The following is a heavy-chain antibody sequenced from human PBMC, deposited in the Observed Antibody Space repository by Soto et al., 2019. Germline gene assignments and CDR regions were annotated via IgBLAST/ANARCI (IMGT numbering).Heavy chain of an antibody. J-gene: IGHJ6*02. CDR2: IKQDGSEK. CDR1: GFTFSSYW. D-gene: IGHD6-19*01. V-gene: IGHV3-7*01. CDR3: ATVPSGWYPSSYYYYYGMDV. Sequence: PGGSLRLSCAASGFTFSSYWMSWVRQAPGKGLEWVANIKQDGSEKYYVDSVKGRFTISRDNAKNSLYLQMNSLRAEDTAVYYCATVPSGWYPSSYYYYYGMDVWGQGTTVTVSS.